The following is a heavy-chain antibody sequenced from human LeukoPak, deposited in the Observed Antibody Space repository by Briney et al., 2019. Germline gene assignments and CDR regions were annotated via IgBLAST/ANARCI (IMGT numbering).Heavy chain of an antibody. CDR1: GFTFSSHS. CDR2: ISTSSGTI. CDR3: ARDLYIVATRGDY. V-gene: IGHV3-48*02. J-gene: IGHJ4*02. Sequence: PGGSLRLSCAASGFTFSSHSMNWVRQAPGKGLEWLSYISTSSGTIYYADSVKGRFTISRDNAKNSLYPQMNSLRDEDTAVYYCARDLYIVATRGDYWGQGTLVTVSS. D-gene: IGHD5-12*01.